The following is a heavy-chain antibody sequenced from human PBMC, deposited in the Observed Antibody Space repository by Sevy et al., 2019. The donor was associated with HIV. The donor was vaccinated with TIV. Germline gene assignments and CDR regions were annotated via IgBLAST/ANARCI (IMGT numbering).Heavy chain of an antibody. V-gene: IGHV3-11*01. CDR1: GFSFSSFY. Sequence: GGSLRLSCAASGFSFSSFYMTWIRQAPGKGLQWVAYISSSGQTTYYADSVKGRFVVSRDNAKNSLFLHINSLRAEGTGVFFCARIPDMSPPNYGMDLWGQGTTVTVSS. J-gene: IGHJ6*02. CDR3: ARIPDMSPPNYGMDL. D-gene: IGHD3-9*01. CDR2: ISSSGQTT.